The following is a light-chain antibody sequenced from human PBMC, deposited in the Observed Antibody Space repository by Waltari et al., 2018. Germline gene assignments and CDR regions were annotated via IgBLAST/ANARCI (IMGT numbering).Light chain of an antibody. CDR2: GQN. Sequence: SSDLTQDPAVSVALGQTVRITCQGDSLRRYYATWYQQKPGQAPVLVLFGQNKRPSRIPDRFSGSSSRNTASLTSTGAQAEDESDYYCSCRDNSGFRHVFGTGTKVTV. V-gene: IGLV3-19*01. J-gene: IGLJ1*01. CDR1: SLRRYY. CDR3: SCRDNSGFRHV.